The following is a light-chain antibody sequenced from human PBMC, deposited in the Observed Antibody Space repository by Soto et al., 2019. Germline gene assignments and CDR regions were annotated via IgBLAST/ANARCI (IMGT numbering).Light chain of an antibody. J-gene: IGKJ5*01. CDR3: QQSDSSPIT. V-gene: IGKV1-39*01. CDR1: QTISRN. CDR2: AAS. Sequence: GDRVTIPCRASQTISRNLNWYQQKPGKAPKLLIYAASSLQSGVPSRFSGSGSGTDFTLAISSLQPEDFATYYCQQSDSSPITFGQGTRLEIK.